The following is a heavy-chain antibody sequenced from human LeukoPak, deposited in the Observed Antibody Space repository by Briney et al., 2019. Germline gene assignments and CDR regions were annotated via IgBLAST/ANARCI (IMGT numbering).Heavy chain of an antibody. CDR1: GGSISSSNW. D-gene: IGHD6-13*01. Sequence: PSGTLSLTCVVSGGSISSSNWWTWVRQPPGKGPEWIGEIHHSGSTYYNPSLKSRVTISVDTSKNQFSLKLSSVTAADTAVYYCARHRPFSSSWFNAFDIWGQGTMVTVSS. CDR3: ARHRPFSSSWFNAFDI. V-gene: IGHV4-4*02. CDR2: IHHSGST. J-gene: IGHJ3*02.